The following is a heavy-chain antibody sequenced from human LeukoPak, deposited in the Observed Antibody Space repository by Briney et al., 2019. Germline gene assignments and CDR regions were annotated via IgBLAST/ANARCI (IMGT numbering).Heavy chain of an antibody. CDR1: GFTFSSYA. J-gene: IGHJ4*02. CDR3: AKDSLKWGIAAAGTVY. CDR2: ISGSGGST. V-gene: IGHV3-23*01. Sequence: GRSLRLSCAASGFTFSSYAMSWVRQAPGKGLEWVSAISGSGGSTYYADSVKGRFTISRDNSKNTLYLQMNSLRAEDTAVYYCAKDSLKWGIAAAGTVYWGQGTLVTVSS. D-gene: IGHD6-13*01.